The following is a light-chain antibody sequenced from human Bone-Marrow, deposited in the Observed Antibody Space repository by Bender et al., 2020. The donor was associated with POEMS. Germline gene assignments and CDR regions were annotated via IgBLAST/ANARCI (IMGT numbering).Light chain of an antibody. CDR1: SSDVGGYNS. CDR3: SSYAGNNNYV. J-gene: IGLJ1*01. V-gene: IGLV2-8*01. CDR2: EVS. Sequence: QSALTQPRSVSGSPGQSVTISCTGTSSDVGGYNSVSWYQQHPGKAPKLMIYEVSKRPSGVPDRFSGSRSGNTASLTVSGLQAEDEADYYCSSYAGNNNYVFGTGTDVTVL.